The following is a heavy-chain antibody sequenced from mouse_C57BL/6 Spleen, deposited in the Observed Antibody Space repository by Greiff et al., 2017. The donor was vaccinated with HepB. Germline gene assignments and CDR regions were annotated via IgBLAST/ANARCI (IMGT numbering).Heavy chain of an antibody. CDR3: TRISHYDGYYEGFDY. CDR2: ISSGGDYI. D-gene: IGHD2-3*01. V-gene: IGHV5-9-1*02. CDR1: GFTFSSYA. Sequence: EVKLVESGEGLVKPGGSLKLSCAASGFTFSSYAMSWVRQTPEKRLEWVAYISSGGDYIYYADTVKGRFTISRDNARHTLYLQMSSLKSEDTAMYYCTRISHYDGYYEGFDYWGQGTTLTVSS. J-gene: IGHJ2*01.